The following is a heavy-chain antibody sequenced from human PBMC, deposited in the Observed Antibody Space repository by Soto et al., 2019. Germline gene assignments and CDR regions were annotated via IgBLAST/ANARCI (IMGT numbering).Heavy chain of an antibody. V-gene: IGHV3-23*01. D-gene: IGHD3-16*01. Sequence: PGGSLRLSFAASDSPIRRYAMSWVRQAPGKGLEWVSGITGNSARIYYADSVKGRFSISRDNSKNTLYLQMDTLRAEDTAVYYCAKNGDFDYDAFDVWGQGTVVTVSS. CDR2: ITGNSARI. CDR3: AKNGDFDYDAFDV. CDR1: DSPIRRYA. J-gene: IGHJ3*01.